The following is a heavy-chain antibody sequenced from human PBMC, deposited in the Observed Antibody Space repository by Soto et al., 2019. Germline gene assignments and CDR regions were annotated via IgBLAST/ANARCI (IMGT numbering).Heavy chain of an antibody. CDR1: GGAVSGKSCY. Sequence: PSESVWLTGSVGGGAVSGKSCYWSWNRKPPGKRLEWIGYVYYSGTTNYNPSLKSRVTISVDLSKNRFSLRLSSVTTADTALYYCARTTAVPNTLRSRYFFDYWGQGTLVTVSS. V-gene: IGHV4-61*01. CDR2: VYYSGTT. CDR3: ARTTAVPNTLRSRYFFDY. D-gene: IGHD4-17*01. J-gene: IGHJ4*02.